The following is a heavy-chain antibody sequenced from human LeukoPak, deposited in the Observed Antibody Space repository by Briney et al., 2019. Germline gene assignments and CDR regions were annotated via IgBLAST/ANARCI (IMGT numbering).Heavy chain of an antibody. V-gene: IGHV4-31*03. D-gene: IGHD3-22*01. CDR1: GDSVSSGGYY. CDR2: IYYTGST. Sequence: SETLSLTCTVSGDSVSSGGYYWVWIRQRPRKGLEWIGYIYYTGSTSYNPSLKSRLTIAVDTSKNQFSLKRSSVTAADTAVYYCARPLNTVHDTSDVWGQGTMVTVSS. J-gene: IGHJ3*01. CDR3: ARPLNTVHDTSDV.